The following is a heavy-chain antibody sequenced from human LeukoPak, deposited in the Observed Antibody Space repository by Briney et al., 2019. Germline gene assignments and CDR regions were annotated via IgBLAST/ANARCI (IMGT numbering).Heavy chain of an antibody. V-gene: IGHV4-61*01. J-gene: IGHJ3*02. D-gene: IGHD4-17*01. Sequence: SETLSLTCTVSGGSVSSGSYYWSWIRQPPGKGLEWIGYIYYSGSTNYNPSLKSRVTVSVDTSKNQFSLKLSSVTAADTAVCYCARVTVTTPGDAFDIWGQGTMVTVSS. CDR2: IYYSGST. CDR1: GGSVSSGSYY. CDR3: ARVTVTTPGDAFDI.